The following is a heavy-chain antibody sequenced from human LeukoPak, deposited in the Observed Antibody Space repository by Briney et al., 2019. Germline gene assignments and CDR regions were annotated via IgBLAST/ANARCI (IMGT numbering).Heavy chain of an antibody. Sequence: GGSLRLSCAASGFTFSSYWMHWVRQAPGKGLVWVSRINSDGSSTNYADSVKGRFTISRDNAKNTLYLQMNSLRAEDTAVYYCAKGDGTVATVGQNEYWGRGTLVTVSS. J-gene: IGHJ4*02. CDR3: AKGDGTVATVGQNEY. V-gene: IGHV3-74*01. CDR2: INSDGSST. D-gene: IGHD5-12*01. CDR1: GFTFSSYW.